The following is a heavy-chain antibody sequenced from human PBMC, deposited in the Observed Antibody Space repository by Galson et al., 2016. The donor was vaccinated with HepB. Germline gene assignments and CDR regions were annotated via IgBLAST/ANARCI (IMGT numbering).Heavy chain of an antibody. CDR3: AREVQGSGAAIGWFDS. CDR2: INYRGNT. Sequence: SLTCTVSGGSISTHYWSWIRQPPGKGLEWIGYINYRGNTNYNPSLKSRVTLSIDTSKNHVSLKLTSATTADTAVYYCAREVQGSGAAIGWFDSWGQGSRVTVSS. J-gene: IGHJ5*01. D-gene: IGHD2-2*02. V-gene: IGHV4-59*11. CDR1: GGSISTHY.